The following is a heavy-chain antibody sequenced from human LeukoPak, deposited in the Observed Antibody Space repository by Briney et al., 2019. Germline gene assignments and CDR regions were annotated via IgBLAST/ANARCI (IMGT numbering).Heavy chain of an antibody. CDR3: ARGRPLLYSSGWSSDY. CDR1: GFTFSSYS. CDR2: ISSGSTYM. Sequence: GGSLRLSCAASGFTFSSYSMNWVRQAPGKGLEWVSSISSGSTYMYYADSVKGRFTISRDNAQNSMYLQANSLRAEDTAVYYCARGRPLLYSSGWSSDYWGQGALVTVSS. V-gene: IGHV3-21*01. J-gene: IGHJ4*02. D-gene: IGHD6-19*01.